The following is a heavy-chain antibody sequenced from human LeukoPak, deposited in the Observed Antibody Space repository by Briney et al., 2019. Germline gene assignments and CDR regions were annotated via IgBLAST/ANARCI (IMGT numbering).Heavy chain of an antibody. V-gene: IGHV3-23*01. CDR2: INNSGDNT. CDR1: GITFSYYW. Sequence: GGSLRLSCAASGITFSYYWMHWVRQAPGKGLEWVSGINNSGDNTYYADSVKGRFTISRDNSKKTLFLQMNSLGAEDTAVYYCAKGGGDNLIFYGVDVWGQGTTVTVSS. J-gene: IGHJ6*02. D-gene: IGHD2/OR15-2a*01. CDR3: AKGGGDNLIFYGVDV.